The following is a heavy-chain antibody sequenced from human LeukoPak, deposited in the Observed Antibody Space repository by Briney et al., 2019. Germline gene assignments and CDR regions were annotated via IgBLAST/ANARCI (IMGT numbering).Heavy chain of an antibody. Sequence: GGSLRLSCVASAFSNKSNYMSWVRQAPGKGLEWVSVSYSGGSTYYEDSVKGRFTVSSDVSKNTLYLQMNNLRGEDTAVYYCASRHCSGENCYAGPLDFWGQGIQVTVSS. D-gene: IGHD2-8*02. CDR3: ASRHCSGENCYAGPLDF. V-gene: IGHV3-53*01. CDR2: SYSGGST. J-gene: IGHJ4*02. CDR1: AFSNKSNY.